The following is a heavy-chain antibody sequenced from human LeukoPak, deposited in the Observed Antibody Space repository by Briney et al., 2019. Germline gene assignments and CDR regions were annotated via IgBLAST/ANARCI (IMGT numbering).Heavy chain of an antibody. Sequence: ASVKVSCKASGYTFTGYYMHWVRQATGQGLEWMGWINPNSGGTNYAQKFQGRVTMTRDTSISTAYMELSRLRSEDTAVYYCARGHSRRPDSGPANWGQGTLVTVSS. J-gene: IGHJ4*02. CDR1: GYTFTGYY. D-gene: IGHD6-25*01. CDR2: INPNSGGT. V-gene: IGHV1-2*02. CDR3: ARGHSRRPDSGPAN.